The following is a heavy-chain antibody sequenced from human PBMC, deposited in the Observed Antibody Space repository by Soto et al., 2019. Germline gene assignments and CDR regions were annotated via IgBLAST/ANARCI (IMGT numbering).Heavy chain of an antibody. V-gene: IGHV1-69*01. Sequence: QVQLVQSGAEVKRPGSSVKVSCKASGGTFNNYALSWVRQAPGQGLEWMGGIIPIFNSANYAQKFQGRVTITADDSTSTAYMELRSLRPDDTAVYYGAREVTVASYAFDCWGQGTRVTGSA. J-gene: IGHJ4*02. D-gene: IGHD5-12*01. CDR1: GGTFNNYA. CDR2: IIPIFNSA. CDR3: AREVTVASYAFDC.